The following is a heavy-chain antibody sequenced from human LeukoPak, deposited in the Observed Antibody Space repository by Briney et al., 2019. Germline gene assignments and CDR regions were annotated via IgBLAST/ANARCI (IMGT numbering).Heavy chain of an antibody. CDR3: ARANYGSGSNYYYGMDV. CDR2: IWYDGSNK. D-gene: IGHD3-10*01. CDR1: RFTFSSYG. J-gene: IGHJ6*02. Sequence: GRSLRLSCAASRFTFSSYGMHWVRQAPGKGLEWVAVIWYDGSNKYYADSVKGRFTISRDNSKNTLYLQMNSLRAEDTAVYYCARANYGSGSNYYYGMDVWGQGTTVTVSS. V-gene: IGHV3-33*01.